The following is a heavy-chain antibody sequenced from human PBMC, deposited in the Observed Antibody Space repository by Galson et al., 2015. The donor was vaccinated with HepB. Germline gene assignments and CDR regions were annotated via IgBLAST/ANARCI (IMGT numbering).Heavy chain of an antibody. V-gene: IGHV3-15*01. Sequence: SLRLSCAASGIIFTNAWMSWVRQAPGKGLEWVGRIKRKTDGETTDYAAPVKGRFTISRDDSKNTLYLQMNSLKTEDTAVYYCTTGRWSSWCIVNYWGQGTLVTVSS. CDR3: TTGRWSSWCIVNY. CDR1: GIIFTNAW. J-gene: IGHJ4*02. D-gene: IGHD4-23*01. CDR2: IKRKTDGETT.